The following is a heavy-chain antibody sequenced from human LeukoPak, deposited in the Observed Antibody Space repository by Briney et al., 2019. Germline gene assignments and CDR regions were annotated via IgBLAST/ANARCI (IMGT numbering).Heavy chain of an antibody. CDR3: ARHVPDIVVPYYYMDV. V-gene: IGHV4-39*01. Sequence: KASETLSPTCTVSGGSISSSSYYWGWIRQPPGKGLEWIGSIYYSGSTYYNPSLKSRVTISVDTSKNQFSLKLSSVTTADTAVYYCARHVPDIVVPYYYMDVWGKGTTVTVSS. CDR2: IYYSGST. J-gene: IGHJ6*03. D-gene: IGHD2-15*01. CDR1: GGSISSSSYY.